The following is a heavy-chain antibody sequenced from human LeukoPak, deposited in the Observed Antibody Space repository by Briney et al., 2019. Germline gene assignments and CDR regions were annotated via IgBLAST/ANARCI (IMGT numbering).Heavy chain of an antibody. Sequence: PGGSLRLSCAASGFTFDDYAMHWVRQAPGKGLEWVSGTNWNSGSIGYADSVKGRFTISRDNAKNSLYLQMNSLRAEDTALYYCAKGRGYSYGYLADYWGQGTLVTVSS. CDR3: AKGRGYSYGYLADY. V-gene: IGHV3-9*01. J-gene: IGHJ4*02. CDR2: TNWNSGSI. CDR1: GFTFDDYA. D-gene: IGHD5-18*01.